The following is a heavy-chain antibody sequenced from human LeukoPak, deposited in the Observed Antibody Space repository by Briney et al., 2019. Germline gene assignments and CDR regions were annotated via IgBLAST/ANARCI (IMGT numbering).Heavy chain of an antibody. J-gene: IGHJ3*02. D-gene: IGHD2-8*01. Sequence: GGSLRLSCAASGFTFSSYSMNWVCQAPGKGLEWVSSISTSSGYIYYADSMKGRFTISRDNAKNSLYLQMNSLRAEDTAVYYCARGSNIAQRLGVFDIWGQGTMVTVSS. CDR3: ARGSNIAQRLGVFDI. CDR2: ISTSSGYI. CDR1: GFTFSSYS. V-gene: IGHV3-21*01.